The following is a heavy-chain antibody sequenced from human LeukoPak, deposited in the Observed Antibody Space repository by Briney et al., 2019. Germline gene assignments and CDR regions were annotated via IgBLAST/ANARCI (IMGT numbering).Heavy chain of an antibody. Sequence: SETLSLTCTVSGGSISSGSYYWSWIRQPAGKGLEWIGRIYTSGSTNYNPSLKSRVTISVDTSKNQFSLKLSSVTAADTAVYYCARETPGHLGYMDVWGQGTLVTVSS. D-gene: IGHD5-18*01. CDR2: IYTSGST. J-gene: IGHJ4*02. CDR3: ARETPGHLGYMDV. V-gene: IGHV4-61*02. CDR1: GGSISSGSYY.